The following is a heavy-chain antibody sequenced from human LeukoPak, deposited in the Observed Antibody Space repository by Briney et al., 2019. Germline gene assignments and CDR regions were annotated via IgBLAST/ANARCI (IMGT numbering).Heavy chain of an antibody. CDR3: AKDSDYYYDSSGFDY. CDR2: ISWNSGSI. CDR1: GFTFDDYA. V-gene: IGHV3-9*01. D-gene: IGHD3-22*01. J-gene: IGHJ4*02. Sequence: GGSLRLSCAASGFTFDDYAMHWVRQAPGKGLEWVSGISWNSGSIGYADSVKGRFTISRDNAKNSLYLQMNSLRAEDTALYYCAKDSDYYYDSSGFDYWGQGTLVTVSS.